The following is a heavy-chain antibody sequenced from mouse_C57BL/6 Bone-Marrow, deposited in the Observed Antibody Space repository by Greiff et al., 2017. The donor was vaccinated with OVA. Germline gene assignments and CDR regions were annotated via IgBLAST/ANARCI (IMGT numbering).Heavy chain of an antibody. J-gene: IGHJ4*01. CDR2: ISSGGDYI. V-gene: IGHV5-9-1*02. Sequence: EVQRVESGEGLVKPGGSLKLSCAASGFTFSSSAMSWVRQTPEKRLEWVAYISSGGDYIYYADTVKGRFTISRDNARNPLYLPMSSLKSDDTAMYYCTRLLDAMDYWGQGTSVTVSS. D-gene: IGHD2-1*01. CDR3: TRLLDAMDY. CDR1: GFTFSSSA.